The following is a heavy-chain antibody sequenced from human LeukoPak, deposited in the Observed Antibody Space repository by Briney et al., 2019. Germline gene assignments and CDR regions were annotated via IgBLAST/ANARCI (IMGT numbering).Heavy chain of an antibody. CDR1: GGSISGGGYY. D-gene: IGHD2-2*01. CDR2: IYYSGST. J-gene: IGHJ6*02. Sequence: PSETLSLTCTVSGGSISGGGYYWSWIRQHPGKGLEWIGYIYYSGSTYYNPSLKSRVTISVDTSKNQFSLKLSSVTAADTAVYYCARGRGRTSPYYYYGMDVWGQGTTVTVSS. CDR3: ARGRGRTSPYYYYGMDV. V-gene: IGHV4-31*03.